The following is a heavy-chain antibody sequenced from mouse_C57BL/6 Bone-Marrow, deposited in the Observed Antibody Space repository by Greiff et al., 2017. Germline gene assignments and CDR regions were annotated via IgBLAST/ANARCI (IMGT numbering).Heavy chain of an antibody. CDR2: SEPDNGDT. J-gene: IGHJ4*01. V-gene: IGHV14-4*01. Sequence: KQSGAELLGPGASVQLFCTTSCFNIKNDSMHLVKQTPEQGLGWSGWSEPDNGDTGYASKFQGKATITADTSSNTAYLQLSSLTSEDTAVYYCTTYGPYAMDYWGQGTSVTVSS. CDR3: TTYGPYAMDY. D-gene: IGHD1-2*01. CDR1: CFNIKNDS.